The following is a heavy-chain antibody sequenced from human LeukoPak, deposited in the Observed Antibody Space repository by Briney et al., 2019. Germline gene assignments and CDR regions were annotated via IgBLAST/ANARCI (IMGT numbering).Heavy chain of an antibody. CDR2: TSGSGTGT. CDR1: GFTFSSYA. V-gene: IGHV3-23*01. CDR3: TKGSRSSGGHYFDH. D-gene: IGHD6-13*01. Sequence: PGGSLRLSCAASGFTFSSYAMSWVRQAPGKGLEWVSGTSGSGTGTYYADSVKGRFTISRDNSKNTLYLQMSSLIAEDTAIFYCTKGSRSSGGHYFDHWGQGTLVTVSS. J-gene: IGHJ4*02.